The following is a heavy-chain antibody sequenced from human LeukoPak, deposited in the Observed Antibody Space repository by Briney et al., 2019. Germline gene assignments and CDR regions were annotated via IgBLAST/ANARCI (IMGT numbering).Heavy chain of an antibody. CDR1: GLTFSGYG. J-gene: IGHJ6*02. V-gene: IGHV3-33*01. CDR2: IWYDGTKK. Sequence: GKSLRLSCAASGLTFSGYGIHWVRQAPGKGLERVAVIWYDGTKKYYSDSVKGRYSISRDNSKNTVYLQLNSLRVEDTAVYYCARVMGAPRYGMDVWGQGTTVTVSS. D-gene: IGHD1-26*01. CDR3: ARVMGAPRYGMDV.